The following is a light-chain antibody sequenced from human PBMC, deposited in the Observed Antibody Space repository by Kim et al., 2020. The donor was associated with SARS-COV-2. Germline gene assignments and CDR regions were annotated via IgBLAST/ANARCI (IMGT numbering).Light chain of an antibody. CDR1: QSVTSNY. CDR2: GAS. Sequence: PGERATLSCRASQSVTSNYLAWYQQKPGQAPKLLIYGASTRATGIPDRFSGSGSGIDFTLTISRLEPEDFALYYCQQYGSSPPTTFGQGTRLEIK. J-gene: IGKJ5*01. CDR3: QQYGSSPPTT. V-gene: IGKV3-20*01.